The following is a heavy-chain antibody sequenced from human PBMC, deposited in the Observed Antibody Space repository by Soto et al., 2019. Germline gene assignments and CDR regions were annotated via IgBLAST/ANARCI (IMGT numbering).Heavy chain of an antibody. J-gene: IGHJ4*02. CDR1: GYTFTSYY. Sequence: QVQLVQSGAEVRKPGASVMVSCKASGYTFTSYYLHWVLQAPGPALEWMGMITPNDGSRTNAQKFKVRVTITRNTSTITVYMDLSSQRSKDTSEYYCAQDFPRCIVGLMKYFDDWGQGTLVTVSS. CDR2: ITPNDGSR. D-gene: IGHD3-16*01. V-gene: IGHV1-46*01. CDR3: AQDFPRCIVGLMKYFDD.